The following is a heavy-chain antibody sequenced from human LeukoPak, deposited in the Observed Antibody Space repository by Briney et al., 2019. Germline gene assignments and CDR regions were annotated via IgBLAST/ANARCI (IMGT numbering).Heavy chain of an antibody. CDR3: ARAPEWLIFDY. J-gene: IGHJ4*02. Sequence: GGSLRLSCAASGFTFSSYAMSWVRLAPGKGLEWVAGISGSGSTTYYADSVKGRFTISRHNSKNTLYLQMNSLRAEDTAVYYCARAPEWLIFDYWGQGTLVTVSS. CDR2: ISGSGSTT. V-gene: IGHV3-23*01. CDR1: GFTFSSYA. D-gene: IGHD6-19*01.